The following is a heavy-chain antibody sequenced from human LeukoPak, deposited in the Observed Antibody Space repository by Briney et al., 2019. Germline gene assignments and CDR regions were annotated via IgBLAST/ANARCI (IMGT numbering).Heavy chain of an antibody. V-gene: IGHV4-34*01. CDR1: GGSFSGYY. CDR3: ARHRDSNYYFDY. Sequence: PSETLSLTCAVYGGSFSGYYWSWIRQPPGKGLEWIGSIYYSGSTYYNPSLKSRVTISVDTSKNQFSLKLSSVTAADTAVYYCARHRDSNYYFDYWGQGTLVTVSS. D-gene: IGHD4-11*01. J-gene: IGHJ4*02. CDR2: IYYSGST.